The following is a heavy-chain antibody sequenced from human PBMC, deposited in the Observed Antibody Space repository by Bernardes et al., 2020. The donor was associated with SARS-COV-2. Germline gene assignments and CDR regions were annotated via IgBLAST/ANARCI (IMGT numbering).Heavy chain of an antibody. CDR2: INPNSGVT. Sequence: ASVKVFCKASGYTFTGYYMHWVRQAPGQGLEWMGWINPNSGVTNYAQKFQGRVTMTRDTSISTAYMELSRLRSDDTAVYYCAIPPTNYDRYGMDVWGQGTTVTVSS. D-gene: IGHD3-22*01. CDR1: GYTFTGYY. V-gene: IGHV1-2*02. CDR3: AIPPTNYDRYGMDV. J-gene: IGHJ6*02.